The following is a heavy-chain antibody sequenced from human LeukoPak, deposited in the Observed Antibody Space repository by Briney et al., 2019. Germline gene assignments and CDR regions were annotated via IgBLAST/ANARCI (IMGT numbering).Heavy chain of an antibody. CDR1: GFTFDDYA. J-gene: IGHJ4*02. D-gene: IGHD6-6*01. CDR3: ARGLSGYSSSLGY. Sequence: GGSLRLSCAASGFTFDDYAMHWVRPAPGEGLGWVSGISWSSGSIGYADSVKGRFTISRDNAKNTLYLQMNSLRAEDTAVYYCARGLSGYSSSLGYWGQGTLVTVSS. CDR2: ISWSSGSI. V-gene: IGHV3-9*01.